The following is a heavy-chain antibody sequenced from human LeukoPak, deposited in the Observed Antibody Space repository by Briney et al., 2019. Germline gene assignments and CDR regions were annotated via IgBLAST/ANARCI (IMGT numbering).Heavy chain of an antibody. V-gene: IGHV3-30*18. J-gene: IGHJ6*02. CDR1: GFTFSSYG. D-gene: IGHD3-10*02. Sequence: PGRSLRLSCAASGFTFSSYGMHWVRQAPGKGLEWVALISYDGSNKYYADSVRGRFTISRDNSKNTLYLQMNSLRAEDTAVYYCAKDLSSGSSIYGMDVWGQGTTVTVSS. CDR3: AKDLSSGSSIYGMDV. CDR2: ISYDGSNK.